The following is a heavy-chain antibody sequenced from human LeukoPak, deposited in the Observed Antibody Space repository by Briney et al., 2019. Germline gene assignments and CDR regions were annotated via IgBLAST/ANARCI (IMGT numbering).Heavy chain of an antibody. CDR2: IYYSGST. CDR3: PRRKLTDVVVRAAMVDYFDF. D-gene: IGHD2-2*01. J-gene: IGHJ4*02. Sequence: SETLSLTCTVSGGSISSSSYYWGWIRQPPGKGLEWIGSIYYSGSTYYNPSLKSRVTISVDTSKNQFSLKLSSVTAADTAVYYSPRRKLTDVVVRAAMVDYFDFCCQGTLVTVSS. CDR1: GGSISSSSYY. V-gene: IGHV4-39*01.